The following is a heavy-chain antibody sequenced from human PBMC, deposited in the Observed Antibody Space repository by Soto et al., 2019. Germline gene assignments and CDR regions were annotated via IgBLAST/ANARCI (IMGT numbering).Heavy chain of an antibody. Sequence: QVQLVQSGAEVQKPGASVKVSCKASGYTFTDYYMHWVRQAPGQGLEWMGWINPDSGATNYEQKFQGRVAMTRDTSIITAYMELSRLRSDDTAVYYCARRYYDVLAGYPSFDLWGRGTLVTVSS. D-gene: IGHD3-3*01. J-gene: IGHJ2*01. CDR2: INPDSGAT. V-gene: IGHV1-2*02. CDR3: ARRYYDVLAGYPSFDL. CDR1: GYTFTDYY.